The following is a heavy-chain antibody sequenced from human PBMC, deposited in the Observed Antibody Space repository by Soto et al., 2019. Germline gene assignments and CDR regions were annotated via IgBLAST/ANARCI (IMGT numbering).Heavy chain of an antibody. CDR1: GFTFSSYS. J-gene: IGHJ4*02. D-gene: IGHD3-16*01. CDR3: TSDPTYVISDS. Sequence: EVQLVESGGGLVQPGGSLRLSCAASGFTFSSYSMNWVRQAPGKGLEWVSYISSSSSTIYYADSVKGRFTISRDNAKNSPYLQMNSLSAEDTAVNYRTSDPTYVISDSWGQGTLVNV. V-gene: IGHV3-48*01. CDR2: ISSSSSTI.